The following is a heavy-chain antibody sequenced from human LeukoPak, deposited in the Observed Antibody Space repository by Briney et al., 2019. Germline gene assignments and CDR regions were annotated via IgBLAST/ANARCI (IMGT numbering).Heavy chain of an antibody. J-gene: IGHJ5*02. D-gene: IGHD3-22*01. CDR3: ASPPPYYYDSSGYFDFPFDP. Sequence: ASVKVSCKASGGTFSSYAISWVRQAPGQGLEWMGGIIPIFGTANYAQKFQGRVTITADESTSTAYMELSSLRSEDTAAYYCASPPPYYYDSSGYFDFPFDPWGQGTLVTVSS. V-gene: IGHV1-69*13. CDR2: IIPIFGTA. CDR1: GGTFSSYA.